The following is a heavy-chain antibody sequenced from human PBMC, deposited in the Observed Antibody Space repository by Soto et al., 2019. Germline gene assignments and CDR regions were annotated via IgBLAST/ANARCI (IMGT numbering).Heavy chain of an antibody. CDR2: IIGSGVT. Sequence: EVQLLESWGDLVQPGGSLRLYCAASGFTSSAYAMTSVRLAPGKWLEWGPTIIGSGVTFYGDCAKGRFTISRDDFENPVYLQMRGLRDEDTAVYYCAKHRDCGSSSCPSGHWFEPWGQLSLVTV. J-gene: IGHJ5*02. D-gene: IGHD2-2*01. CDR3: AKHRDCGSSSCPSGHWFEP. CDR1: GFTSSAYA. V-gene: IGHV3-23*01.